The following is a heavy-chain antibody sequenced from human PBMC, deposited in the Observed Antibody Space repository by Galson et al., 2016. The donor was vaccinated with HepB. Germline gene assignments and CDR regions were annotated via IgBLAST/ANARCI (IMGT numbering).Heavy chain of an antibody. D-gene: IGHD6-13*01. CDR1: GYTFTNNG. CDR2: ISAHSGNT. V-gene: IGHV1-18*01. Sequence: SVKVSCKASGYTFTNNGISWVRQAPGQGLEWMGWISAHSGNTNYAQKFQGRLTLTKDTSASPVYMELRSLRFDDTAMHYCARDRDAALDYGGQGARVAVSS. CDR3: ARDRDAALDY. J-gene: IGHJ4*02.